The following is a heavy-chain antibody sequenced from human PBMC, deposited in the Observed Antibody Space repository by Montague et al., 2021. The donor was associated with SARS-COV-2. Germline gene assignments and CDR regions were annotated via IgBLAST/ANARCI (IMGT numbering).Heavy chain of an antibody. Sequence: SETLSLTCAVYGGSFSGYYWSWIRQPPGKGLEWIGEINHSGSTNYNPSLKSRVTISVDTPKNQFSLKLSSVTAADTAVYYCARVRYYGSGTSLGMDVWGQGTTVIVSS. D-gene: IGHD3-10*01. CDR1: GGSFSGYY. V-gene: IGHV4-34*01. J-gene: IGHJ6*02. CDR3: ARVRYYGSGTSLGMDV. CDR2: INHSGST.